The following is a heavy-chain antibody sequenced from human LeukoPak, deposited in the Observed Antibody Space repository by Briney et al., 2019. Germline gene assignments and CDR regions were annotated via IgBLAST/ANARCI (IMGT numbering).Heavy chain of an antibody. CDR2: ISVYNGNT. J-gene: IGHJ4*02. D-gene: IGHD3-22*01. CDR3: ARAAISKDSSGYFY. CDR1: GYSFTSYG. Sequence: ASVKLSCKGVGYSFTSYGISWVRQAPGQGLEWMGWISVYNGNTNYAQKLQGRVTMTTDTSTSTAYMELRSLRSDDTAVYYCARAAISKDSSGYFYWGQGTLVTVSS. V-gene: IGHV1-18*01.